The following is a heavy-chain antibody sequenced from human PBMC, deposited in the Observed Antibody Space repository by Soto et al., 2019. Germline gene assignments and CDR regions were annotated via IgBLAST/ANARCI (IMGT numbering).Heavy chain of an antibody. J-gene: IGHJ5*02. CDR3: TITFETYCISTSCYWFDP. D-gene: IGHD2-2*01. V-gene: IGHV3-73*01. Sequence: GGSLRLSCAAPGFTFSGSAMHWVRQASGEGLEWVGRIRSKANSYATAYAASVKGRFTISRDDSKNTAYLQMNSLKTEDTAVYYCTITFETYCISTSCYWFDPWGQGTLVTVSS. CDR1: GFTFSGSA. CDR2: IRSKANSYAT.